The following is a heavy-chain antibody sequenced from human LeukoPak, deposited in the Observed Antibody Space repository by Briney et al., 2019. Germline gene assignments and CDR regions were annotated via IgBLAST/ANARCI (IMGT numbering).Heavy chain of an antibody. CDR3: ARDRGDYDFWSGYVSWFDP. V-gene: IGHV3-7*01. D-gene: IGHD3-3*01. CDR2: IKQDGSEK. J-gene: IGHJ5*02. CDR1: GFTFSSYW. Sequence: PGGSLRLSCAASGFTFSSYWMSWVRQAPGEGLEWVANIKQDGSEKYYVDSVKGRFTISRDNAKNSLYLQMNSLRAEDTAVYYCARDRGDYDFWSGYVSWFDPWGQGTLVTVSS.